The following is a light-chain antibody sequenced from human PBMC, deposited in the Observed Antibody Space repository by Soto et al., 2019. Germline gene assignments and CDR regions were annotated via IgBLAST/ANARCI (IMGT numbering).Light chain of an antibody. V-gene: IGKV3-15*01. Sequence: EIVMTQSPATLSVSAGERATLSCRASQSVNSNLVWFQQKPGQAPRLLIYGASTRATGIPSRFSGSGFATDFTLTISSLQSEDFAVYYCLQYNNWLWTFGQGTKVEIK. CDR2: GAS. CDR3: LQYNNWLWT. J-gene: IGKJ1*01. CDR1: QSVNSN.